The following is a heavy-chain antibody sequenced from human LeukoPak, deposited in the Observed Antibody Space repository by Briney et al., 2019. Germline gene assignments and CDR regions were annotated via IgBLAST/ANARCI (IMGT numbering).Heavy chain of an antibody. J-gene: IGHJ4*02. V-gene: IGHV3-30*02. D-gene: IGHD3-3*01. CDR3: ASEGSGPFDY. Sequence: GGSLRLSCAASGFTFSSYGMHWVRQAPGKGLEWVAFIQYDGSNKYYADSVKGRFTISRDNSKNTLYLQMNSLRAEDTAVYYCASEGSGPFDYWGQGTLVTVSS. CDR1: GFTFSSYG. CDR2: IQYDGSNK.